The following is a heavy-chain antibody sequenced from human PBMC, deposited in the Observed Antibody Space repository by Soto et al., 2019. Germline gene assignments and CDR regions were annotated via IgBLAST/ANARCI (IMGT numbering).Heavy chain of an antibody. Sequence: GGSLRLPCTAAGFTFGDYAMSWVRQAPGKGLEWISFIRNKAYRGTTKYAASVRGRLTISRDDSKSIAYLQMNSRKTEDTDVYYCTRGDMALNDYWGQGTLVTVSS. CDR3: TRGDMALNDY. CDR1: GFTFGDYA. D-gene: IGHD2-15*01. CDR2: IRNKAYRGTT. J-gene: IGHJ4*02. V-gene: IGHV3-49*04.